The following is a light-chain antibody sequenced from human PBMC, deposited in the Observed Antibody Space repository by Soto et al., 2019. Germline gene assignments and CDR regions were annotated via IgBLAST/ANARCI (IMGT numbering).Light chain of an antibody. Sequence: QSALTQPASVSGSPGQSITISCTGTSSDVGGYNSVSWYQQHPGKAPKLVIYEVTNRPSGISNRFSGSKSGNTASLTISGLQAEDEADYYCSSYTSSSTRVFATGTKVTV. CDR3: SSYTSSSTRV. CDR2: EVT. V-gene: IGLV2-14*01. CDR1: SSDVGGYNS. J-gene: IGLJ1*01.